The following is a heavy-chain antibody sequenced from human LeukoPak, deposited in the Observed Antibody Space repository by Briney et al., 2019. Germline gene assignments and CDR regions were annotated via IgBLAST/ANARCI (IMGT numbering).Heavy chain of an antibody. V-gene: IGHV1-46*01. CDR3: ARDLDCSSTSCYGGFDP. D-gene: IGHD2-2*01. J-gene: IGHJ5*02. CDR2: INPSGGST. Sequence: ASVKVSCKASGYTFTSYYMHWVRQAPGRGLEWMGIINPSGGSTSYAQKFQGRVTMTRDTSTSTVYMELSSLRSEDTAVYYCARDLDCSSTSCYGGFDPWGQGTLVTVSS. CDR1: GYTFTSYY.